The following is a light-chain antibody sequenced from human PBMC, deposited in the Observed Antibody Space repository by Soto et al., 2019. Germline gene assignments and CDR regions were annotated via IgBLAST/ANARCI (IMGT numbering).Light chain of an antibody. CDR3: QQYARSSWT. CDR1: QRVSNSY. V-gene: IGKV3-20*01. J-gene: IGKJ1*01. Sequence: EIVSAQSPDTLSLSPGERVTLSCRASQRVSNSYLVWYQQKPGQAPKLLIYDSSTRATGIPDRFSASGSGTDFTLSISRLEPDDSAVYYCQQYARSSWTFGQGTKVDIK. CDR2: DSS.